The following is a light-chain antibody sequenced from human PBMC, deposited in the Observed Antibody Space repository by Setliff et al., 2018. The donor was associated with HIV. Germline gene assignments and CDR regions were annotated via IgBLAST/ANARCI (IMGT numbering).Light chain of an antibody. V-gene: IGLV2-23*02. CDR1: SSDVGTYDL. Sequence: QSVLTQPASVSGSPGQSITISCTGNSSDVGTYDLVSWYQQHPGKAPQLTIFEVNKRPSGVSDRFSGSKSGNTASLTISGLQAEDEADYYCSSYAGSNDLVFGGGTKVTVL. J-gene: IGLJ2*01. CDR3: SSYAGSNDLV. CDR2: EVN.